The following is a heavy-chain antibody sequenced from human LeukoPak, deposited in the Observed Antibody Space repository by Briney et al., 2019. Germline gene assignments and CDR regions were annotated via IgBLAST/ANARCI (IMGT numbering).Heavy chain of an antibody. D-gene: IGHD3-22*01. CDR3: ASSPVAWYYYDSRDYYGARLDF. CDR1: GFTFNDYS. Sequence: GGSLRLSCAASGFTFNDYSMNWVRQAPGKGLEWVSYISNGGGTMYYADSVRGRFTISRDNDKNSLYMQMNSLRAEDTAVYYCASSPVAWYYYDSRDYYGARLDFWGQGTLVTVSS. CDR2: ISNGGGTM. V-gene: IGHV3-48*01. J-gene: IGHJ4*02.